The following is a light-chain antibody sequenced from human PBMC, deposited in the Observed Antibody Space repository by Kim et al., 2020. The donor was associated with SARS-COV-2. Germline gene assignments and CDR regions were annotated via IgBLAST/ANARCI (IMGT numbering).Light chain of an antibody. J-gene: IGKJ1*01. CDR3: QKYNSDPWT. V-gene: IGKV1-27*01. CDR1: QDIRNY. CDR2: AAS. Sequence: DIQMTQSPSSLSASVGDGVTITCRASQDIRNYLAWYQQRPGKVPELLIYAASTLQSGVPSRFSGSGSGTDFTLTISALQPEDVATYFCQKYNSDPWTFGQGTKVDIK.